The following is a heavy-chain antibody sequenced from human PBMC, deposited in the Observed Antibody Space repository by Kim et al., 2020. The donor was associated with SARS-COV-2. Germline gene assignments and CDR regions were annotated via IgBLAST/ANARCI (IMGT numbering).Heavy chain of an antibody. J-gene: IGHJ4*02. V-gene: IGHV3-21*01. CDR3: ARDRVSEGGSYFGRDY. D-gene: IGHD1-26*01. CDR1: GFTFSSYS. Sequence: GGSLRLSCAASGFTFSSYSMNWVRQAPGKGLEWVSSISSSSSYIYYADSVKGRFTISRDNAKNSLYLQMNSLRAEDTAVYYCARDRVSEGGSYFGRDYWGQGTLVTVSS. CDR2: ISSSSSYI.